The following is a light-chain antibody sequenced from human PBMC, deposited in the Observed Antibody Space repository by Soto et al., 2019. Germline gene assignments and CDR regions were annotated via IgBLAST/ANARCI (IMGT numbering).Light chain of an antibody. V-gene: IGKV3-20*01. CDR1: QSVRSNY. CDR2: GAS. CDR3: QQYASSPLT. J-gene: IGKJ4*01. Sequence: EIVLTQSPGTLSLSSGERATLSCRASQSVRSNYLAWYQQKPGQAPRLLIYGASSRATGIPDRFGGGGSGTDFTLTISRLEPEDVAVYYCQQYASSPLTFGGGTKVEIK.